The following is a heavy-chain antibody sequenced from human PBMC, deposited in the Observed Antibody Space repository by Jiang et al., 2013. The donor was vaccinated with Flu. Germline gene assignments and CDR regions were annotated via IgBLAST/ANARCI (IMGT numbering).Heavy chain of an antibody. CDR1: GDSVSSNSAA. D-gene: IGHD6-19*01. CDR3: ARGPAVAGKSRTYYFDY. V-gene: IGHV6-1*01. Sequence: QTLSLTCAISGDSVSSNSAAWNWIRQSPSRGLEWLGRTYYRSKWYNDYAVSVKSRITINPDTSKNQFSLQLNSVTPEDTAVYYCARGPAVAGKSRTYYFDYWGQGTLVTVSS. CDR2: TYYRSKWYN. J-gene: IGHJ4*02.